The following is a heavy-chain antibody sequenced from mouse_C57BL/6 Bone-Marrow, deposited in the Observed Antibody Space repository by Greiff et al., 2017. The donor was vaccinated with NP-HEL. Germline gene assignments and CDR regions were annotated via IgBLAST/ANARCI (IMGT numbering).Heavy chain of an antibody. Sequence: EVKVVESGAELVKPGASVKLSCTASGFNIKDYYMHWVKQRTEQGLEWIGRIDPEDGETKYAPKFQGKATITADTSSNTAYLQLSSLTSEDTAVYYCARWGIDDYDEGRAMDYWGQGTSVTVSS. CDR2: IDPEDGET. D-gene: IGHD2-4*01. V-gene: IGHV14-2*01. J-gene: IGHJ4*01. CDR3: ARWGIDDYDEGRAMDY. CDR1: GFNIKDYY.